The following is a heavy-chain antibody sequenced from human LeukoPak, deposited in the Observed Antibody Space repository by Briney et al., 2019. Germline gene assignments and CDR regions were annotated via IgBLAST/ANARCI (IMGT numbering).Heavy chain of an antibody. CDR3: ARLPVIVGAWSPIDY. V-gene: IGHV1-2*02. J-gene: IGHJ4*02. CDR1: GYTFTGYY. D-gene: IGHD1-26*01. CDR2: IYPESGGT. Sequence: GASVKVSCKASGYTFTGYYMHWVRQAPGQGLEWMGWIYPESGGTNYAQKFQGRVTMTRDTSISTAYMELTSLRSDDTAVYYCARLPVIVGAWSPIDYWGQGTRVTVSS.